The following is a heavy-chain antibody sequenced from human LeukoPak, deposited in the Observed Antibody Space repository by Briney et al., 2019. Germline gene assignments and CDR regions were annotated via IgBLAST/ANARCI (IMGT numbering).Heavy chain of an antibody. J-gene: IGHJ5*02. CDR1: GFTFSSYW. CDR3: AKSQIAAAAPNWLDP. Sequence: SGGSLRLSCAASGFTFSSYWMHWVRQAPGKGLMWVSRINSDGSSTSYADSVKGRFTISSDNAKNTLYLQMNSLRAEDTAVYYCAKSQIAAAAPNWLDPWGQGTLVTVSS. D-gene: IGHD6-13*01. V-gene: IGHV3-74*01. CDR2: INSDGSST.